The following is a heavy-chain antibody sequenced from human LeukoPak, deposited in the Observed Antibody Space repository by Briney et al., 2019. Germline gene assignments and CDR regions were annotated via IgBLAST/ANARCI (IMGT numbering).Heavy chain of an antibody. CDR2: ISRSGGST. CDR1: GFTFNNYA. CDR3: ARPTNEWVQLWCFDY. Sequence: LAGGSLRLSCAASGFTFNNYAMSWVRQAPGKGLEWVSTISRSGGSTYYADSVKGRFTISRDNSKNTLYLQMNSLRAEDTAVYYCARPTNEWVQLWCFDYWGQGTLVTVSS. V-gene: IGHV3-23*01. D-gene: IGHD5-18*01. J-gene: IGHJ4*02.